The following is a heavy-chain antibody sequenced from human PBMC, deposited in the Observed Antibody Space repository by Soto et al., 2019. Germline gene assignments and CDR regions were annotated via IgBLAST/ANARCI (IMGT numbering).Heavy chain of an antibody. CDR3: ATAIFRPYYDILTGYSRPTSFDY. Sequence: ASVKVSCKASGYTFTSYGISWVRQAPGQGLEWMGWISAYNGNTNYAQKLQGRVTMTTDTSTNTAYMELSSLRSEDTAVYYCATAIFRPYYDILTGYSRPTSFDYWGQGTLVTVSS. CDR2: ISAYNGNT. D-gene: IGHD3-9*01. CDR1: GYTFTSYG. J-gene: IGHJ4*02. V-gene: IGHV1-18*01.